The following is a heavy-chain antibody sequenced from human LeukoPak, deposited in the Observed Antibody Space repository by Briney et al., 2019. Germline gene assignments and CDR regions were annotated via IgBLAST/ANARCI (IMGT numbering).Heavy chain of an antibody. J-gene: IGHJ4*02. D-gene: IGHD2-2*01. CDR2: IYYGGST. CDR1: GGSISSSSHY. V-gene: IGHV4-39*01. Sequence: SETLSLTCTVSGGSISSSSHYWGWIRQPPGKGLEWIGSIYYGGSTYYNPSLKSRVTISVDTSKNQFSLKLSSVTAADTALYYCATFLGYCSSTICRPPPYWGQGTLVTVSS. CDR3: ATFLGYCSSTICRPPPY.